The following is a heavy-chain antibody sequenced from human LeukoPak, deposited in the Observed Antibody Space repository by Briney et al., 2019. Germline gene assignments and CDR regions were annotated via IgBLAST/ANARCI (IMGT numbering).Heavy chain of an antibody. CDR2: ISGSGDNT. CDR3: ARVLMTINYDSGDTLDY. J-gene: IGHJ4*02. V-gene: IGHV3-23*01. D-gene: IGHD4-17*01. CDR1: GFTFSSSA. Sequence: GGSLRLSCAASGFTFSSSAMSWVRQAPGKGLEWVSSISGSGDNTYYADSVKGRFTISRDNAKNSLYLQMNSLRAEDTAVYYCARVLMTINYDSGDTLDYWGQGTLVTVSS.